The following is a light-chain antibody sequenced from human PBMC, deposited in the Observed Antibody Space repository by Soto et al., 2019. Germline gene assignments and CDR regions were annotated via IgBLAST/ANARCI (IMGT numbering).Light chain of an antibody. CDR2: AAS. Sequence: DIQLTQSPSFLSASVGDRVTITCRASQGISSYLAWYQQKPGKAPKILIYAASTLQSGVPSRFSGSGSGTEYTLTISSMQPQDCATYYRQQLNSYPFTFGPGTKVDSK. V-gene: IGKV1-9*01. J-gene: IGKJ3*01. CDR1: QGISSY. CDR3: QQLNSYPFT.